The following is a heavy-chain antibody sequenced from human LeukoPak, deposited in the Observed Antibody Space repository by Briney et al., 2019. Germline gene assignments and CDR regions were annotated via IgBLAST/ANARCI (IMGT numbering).Heavy chain of an antibody. V-gene: IGHV4-31*03. CDR3: ASHRQWLPRPHFDI. CDR1: GGSISSGGYY. J-gene: IGHJ3*02. D-gene: IGHD6-19*01. CDR2: IYYSGST. Sequence: SETLSLTCTVSGGSISSGGYYWSWIRPHPGMGLEWVGYIYYSGSTYYNPSLKSRVTISVDTSKNQFSLKLSSVTAADTAVYYCASHRQWLPRPHFDIWGQGTMVTVSS.